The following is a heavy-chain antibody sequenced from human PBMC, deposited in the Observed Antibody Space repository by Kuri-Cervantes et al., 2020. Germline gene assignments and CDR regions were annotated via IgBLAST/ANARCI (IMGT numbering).Heavy chain of an antibody. D-gene: IGHD4-23*01. CDR2: ICYSGGST. CDR3: ARPRWSADNWFDP. V-gene: IGHV4-34*01. J-gene: IGHJ5*02. CDR1: GGSFSAYY. Sequence: GSLRLSCAVYGGSFSAYYWSWIRQPPGKGLEWIGSICYSGGSTYYNPSLKSRVAISVDTSKSQFSLKVTSVTAADTAVYYCARPRWSADNWFDPWGQGTLVTVSS.